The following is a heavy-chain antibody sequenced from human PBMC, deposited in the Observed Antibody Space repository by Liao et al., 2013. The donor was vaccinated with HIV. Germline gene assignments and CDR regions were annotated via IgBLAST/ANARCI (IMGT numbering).Heavy chain of an antibody. CDR3: ARADSGSYYGIERMDAFVF. Sequence: QIQLQESGPGLVKPSETLSLTCNVSGGSINSNYYWDWIRQPPGQGRRMDWEYFLLVGTPITTRPSKVRVTMSMDISNNQFFLKMTSVTAADTAVYYCARADSGSYYGIERMDAFVFLGPKGQWSPSLQ. D-gene: IGHD3-22*01. V-gene: IGHV4-39*07. J-gene: IGHJ3*01. CDR2: FLLVGTP. CDR1: GGSINSNYY.